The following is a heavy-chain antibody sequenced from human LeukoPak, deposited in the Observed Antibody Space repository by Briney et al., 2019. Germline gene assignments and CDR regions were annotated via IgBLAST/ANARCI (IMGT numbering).Heavy chain of an antibody. V-gene: IGHV4-38-2*02. J-gene: IGHJ5*02. D-gene: IGHD2-2*02. CDR2: IYHSGST. CDR1: GYSISSGYY. CDR3: ARVVPAAIQPFWFDP. Sequence: SETLSLTCTVSGYSISSGYYWGWIRQPPGKGLEWIGSIYHSGSTYYNPSLKSRVTISVDTSKNQFSLKLSSVTAADTAVYYCARVVPAAIQPFWFDPWGRGTLVTVSS.